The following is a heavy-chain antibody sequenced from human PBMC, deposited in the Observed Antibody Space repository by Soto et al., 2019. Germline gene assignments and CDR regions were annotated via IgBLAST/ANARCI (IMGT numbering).Heavy chain of an antibody. D-gene: IGHD4-17*01. CDR3: ARQGYGDVHFDY. Sequence: SETLSLTCTVSGGSISSSSYYWGWIRQPPGKGLEWIGSIYYSGSTYYNPSLKSRVTISVDTSKNQFSLKLSSVTAADTAVYYCARQGYGDVHFDYWGQGTLVTVSS. J-gene: IGHJ4*02. V-gene: IGHV4-39*01. CDR1: GGSISSSSYY. CDR2: IYYSGST.